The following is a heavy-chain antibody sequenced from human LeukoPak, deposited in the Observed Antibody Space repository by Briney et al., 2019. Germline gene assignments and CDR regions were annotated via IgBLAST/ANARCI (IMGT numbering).Heavy chain of an antibody. CDR3: ARRALYGSGRYYYYYHMDV. CDR2: LYHPDST. J-gene: IGHJ6*03. Sequence: SETLSLTCGVSGYPINNAYYWVWIRQPPGKGLEWIGSLYHPDSTYYNPSLKSRVTMSVDTSRNQFSLKLSSVTAADTAVYYCARRALYGSGRYYYYYHMDVWGKGTTVTVSS. CDR1: GYPINNAYY. D-gene: IGHD3-10*01. V-gene: IGHV4-38-2*01.